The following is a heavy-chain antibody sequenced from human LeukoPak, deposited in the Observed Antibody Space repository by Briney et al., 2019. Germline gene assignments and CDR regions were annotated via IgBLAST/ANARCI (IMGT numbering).Heavy chain of an antibody. CDR1: GYTFTGYY. D-gene: IGHD2-15*01. Sequence: ASVKVSCKASGYTFTGYYMHWVRQAPGQGLEWMGWINPNSGGTNYAQKFQGGVTMTRDTSISTAYMELSRLRSDDTAVYYCATDGRYCSGGSCYFYRAFDIWGQGTMVTVSS. J-gene: IGHJ3*02. CDR3: ATDGRYCSGGSCYFYRAFDI. V-gene: IGHV1-2*02. CDR2: INPNSGGT.